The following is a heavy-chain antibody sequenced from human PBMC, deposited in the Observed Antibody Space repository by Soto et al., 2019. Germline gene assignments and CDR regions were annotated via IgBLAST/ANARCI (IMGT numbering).Heavy chain of an antibody. CDR3: AREGVDTAMGGYFDY. CDR2: IYYSGST. CDR1: GGSVSSGSYY. V-gene: IGHV4-61*01. D-gene: IGHD5-18*01. Sequence: TLSLTCTVSGGSVSSGSYYWSWIRQPPGKGLEWIGYIYYSGSTNYNPSLKSRVTISVDTSKNQFSLKLSSVTAADTAVYYCAREGVDTAMGGYFDYWGQGTLVTVSS. J-gene: IGHJ4*02.